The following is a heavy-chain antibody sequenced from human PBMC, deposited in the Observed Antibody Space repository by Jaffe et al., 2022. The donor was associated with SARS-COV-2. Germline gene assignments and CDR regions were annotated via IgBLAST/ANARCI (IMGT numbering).Heavy chain of an antibody. Sequence: EVQLVESGGGLVKPGGSLRLSCAASGFTFSNAWMSWVRQAPGKGLEWVGRIKSKTDGGTTDYAAPVKGRFTISRDDSKNTLYLQMNSLKTEDTAVYYCTTGVDIVVVPAAKDAFDIWGQGTMVTVSS. CDR3: TTGVDIVVVPAAKDAFDI. V-gene: IGHV3-15*01. CDR1: GFTFSNAW. J-gene: IGHJ3*02. D-gene: IGHD2-2*01. CDR2: IKSKTDGGTT.